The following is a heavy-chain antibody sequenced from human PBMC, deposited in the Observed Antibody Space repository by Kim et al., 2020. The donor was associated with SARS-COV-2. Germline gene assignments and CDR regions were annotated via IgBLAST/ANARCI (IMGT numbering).Heavy chain of an antibody. D-gene: IGHD6-19*01. CDR3: ASIEYSSGPDSRAQDYYGMDV. Sequence: SETLSLTCTVSGGSISSYYWSWIRQPPGKGLEWIGYIYYSGSTNYNPSLKSRVTISVDTSKNQFSLKLSSVTAADTAVYYCASIEYSSGPDSRAQDYYGMDVWGQGTTVTVSS. CDR1: GGSISSYY. J-gene: IGHJ6*02. CDR2: IYYSGST. V-gene: IGHV4-59*01.